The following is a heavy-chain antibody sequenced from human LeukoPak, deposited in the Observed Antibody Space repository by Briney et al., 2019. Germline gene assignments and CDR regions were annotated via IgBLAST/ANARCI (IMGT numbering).Heavy chain of an antibody. Sequence: GGSLRLSCAASGFTFSNYSMNWVRQAPGKGLEWVSSISSSRGYIYYADSVKGRFTISRDNAKKSLYLQMNSLRAEDTAVYYCARDSSNYGDYYYYMDVWGKGTTVTVSS. J-gene: IGHJ6*03. CDR1: GFTFSNYS. V-gene: IGHV3-21*01. CDR2: ISSSRGYI. D-gene: IGHD4-11*01. CDR3: ARDSSNYGDYYYYMDV.